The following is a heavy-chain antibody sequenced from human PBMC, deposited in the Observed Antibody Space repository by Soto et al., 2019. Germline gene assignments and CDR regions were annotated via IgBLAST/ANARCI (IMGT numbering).Heavy chain of an antibody. Sequence: PGGSLRLSCAASGFSFSNANMHWVRQAPGRGLDWVAGIYFDGGNKYYADSVKGRFTISRDNSKNTLYLQMNSLRAEDTAVYYCATEIERIPPPFDHWGQGALVTVSS. J-gene: IGHJ4*02. CDR1: GFSFSNAN. CDR3: ATEIERIPPPFDH. V-gene: IGHV3-33*01. CDR2: IYFDGGNK.